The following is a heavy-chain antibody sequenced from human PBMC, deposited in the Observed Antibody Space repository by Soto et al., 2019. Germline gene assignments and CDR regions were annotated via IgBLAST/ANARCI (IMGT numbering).Heavy chain of an antibody. Sequence: PGGSLRLSCAASGFTFSSYGMHWVRQAPGKGLEWVAVIWYDGSNKYYADSVKGRFTISRDNSKNTLYLQMNSLRAEDTAVYYCASEWYYYDSSGYGIDYWGQGTLVTVSS. V-gene: IGHV3-33*01. CDR2: IWYDGSNK. CDR1: GFTFSSYG. CDR3: ASEWYYYDSSGYGIDY. D-gene: IGHD3-22*01. J-gene: IGHJ4*02.